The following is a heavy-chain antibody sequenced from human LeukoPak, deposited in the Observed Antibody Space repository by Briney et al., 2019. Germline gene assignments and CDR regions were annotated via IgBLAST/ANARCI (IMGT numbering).Heavy chain of an antibody. CDR1: GFTFSSYE. Sequence: PGGFLRLSCAASGFTFSSYEMNWVRQAPGKGLEWVSYISSSGSTIYYVDSVKGRFTISRDNAKNSLYLQMNSLRAEDTAVYYCARAVPTGYSSGWSVFDYWGQGTLVTVSS. CDR3: ARAVPTGYSSGWSVFDY. D-gene: IGHD6-19*01. V-gene: IGHV3-48*03. J-gene: IGHJ4*02. CDR2: ISSSGSTI.